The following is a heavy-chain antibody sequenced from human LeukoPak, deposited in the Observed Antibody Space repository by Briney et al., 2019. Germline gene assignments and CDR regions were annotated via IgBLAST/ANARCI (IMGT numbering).Heavy chain of an antibody. CDR2: IYPGDSDT. CDR1: GYSFTSYW. D-gene: IGHD5-18*01. CDR3: ARPIQLWLLDAIDI. V-gene: IGHV5-51*01. J-gene: IGHJ3*02. Sequence: GESLKISCKGSGYSFTSYWIGWVRQMPGKGLEWMGIIYPGDSDTRYSPSFQGQVAISADKSISTAYLQWSSLQASDTAMYYCARPIQLWLLDAIDILGQGTMVTVSS.